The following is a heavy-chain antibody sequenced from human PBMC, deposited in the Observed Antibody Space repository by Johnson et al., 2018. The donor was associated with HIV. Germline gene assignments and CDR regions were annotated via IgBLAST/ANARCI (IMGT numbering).Heavy chain of an antibody. D-gene: IGHD3-22*01. CDR1: GFTFSSYG. J-gene: IGHJ3*02. CDR2: ISYDGGNK. CDR3: VRGFRSHTETEAPMIIAPGAFDI. V-gene: IGHV3-30*03. Sequence: QVLLVESGGGVVQPGRSLRLSCAASGFTFSSYGMHWVRQAPGKGLEWVSVISYDGGNKYYADSVKGRFTISRDNSKNTLYLQMNSLRAEDTAVYYCVRGFRSHTETEAPMIIAPGAFDIWGQGTMVTVSS.